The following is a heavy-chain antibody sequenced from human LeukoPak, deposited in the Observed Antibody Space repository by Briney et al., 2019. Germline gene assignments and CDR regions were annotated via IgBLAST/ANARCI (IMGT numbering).Heavy chain of an antibody. V-gene: IGHV3-33*01. CDR2: IWFDGSNT. CDR1: GFTFSSYT. D-gene: IGHD1-26*01. J-gene: IGHJ4*02. CDR3: ASNSGSSGGY. Sequence: GALRLSCAASGFTFSSYTMHWVRQAPGKGLEWVAVIWFDGSNTYYAGSVKGRFTISRDNSKNTLYLQMNSLRAEDTASYYCASNSGSSGGYWGQGTLVTVSS.